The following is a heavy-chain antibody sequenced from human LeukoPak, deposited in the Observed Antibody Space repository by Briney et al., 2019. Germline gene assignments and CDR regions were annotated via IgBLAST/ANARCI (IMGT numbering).Heavy chain of an antibody. CDR1: GYTFTSYY. J-gene: IGHJ4*02. D-gene: IGHD5-24*01. CDR2: INPSGGST. CDR3: ASLRDGYNSSDY. V-gene: IGHV1-46*03. Sequence: ASVKVSCKASGYTFTSYYMHWVRQAPGQGLEWMGIINPSGGSTSYAQKFQGRVTMTRDTYTSTVYMELSSLRSEDTAVYYCASLRDGYNSSDYWGQGTLVTVSS.